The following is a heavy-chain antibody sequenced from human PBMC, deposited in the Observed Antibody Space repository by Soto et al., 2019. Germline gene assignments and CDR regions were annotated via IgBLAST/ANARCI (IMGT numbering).Heavy chain of an antibody. CDR3: ARHLADRGDGMDV. V-gene: IGHV4-39*01. D-gene: IGHD3-16*01. CDR2: IYYSGST. CDR1: GGSISSSSYY. J-gene: IGHJ6*02. Sequence: QLQLQESGPGLVKPSETLSLTCTVSGGSISSSSYYWGWIRQPPGKGLEWIGSIYYSGSTYYNPSLKSRVTMSVDTSKNQFSLKLSSVTAADTAVYYCARHLADRGDGMDVWGQGTTVTVSS.